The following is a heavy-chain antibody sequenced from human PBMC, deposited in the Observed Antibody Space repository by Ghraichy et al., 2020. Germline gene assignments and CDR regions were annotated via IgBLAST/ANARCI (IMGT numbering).Heavy chain of an antibody. CDR3: ARHIVVVPAARDWFDP. Sequence: SETLSLTCTVSGGSISSSSYYWGWIRQPPGKGLEWIGSIYYSGSTYYNPSLKSRVTISVDTSKNQFSLKLSSVTAADTAVYYCARHIVVVPAARDWFDPWGQGTLVTVSS. V-gene: IGHV4-39*01. CDR1: GGSISSSSYY. CDR2: IYYSGST. D-gene: IGHD2-2*01. J-gene: IGHJ5*02.